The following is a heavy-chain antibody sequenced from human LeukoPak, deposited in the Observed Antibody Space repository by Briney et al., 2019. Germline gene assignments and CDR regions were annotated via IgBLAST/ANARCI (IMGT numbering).Heavy chain of an antibody. CDR2: VIPIFGTA. CDR1: GGTFSSYA. CDR3: ARRGAGHDSSVNPYYYYGMDV. D-gene: IGHD3-22*01. Sequence: SVKVSCKASGGTFSSYAISWVRQAPGQGLEWMGGVIPIFGTANYAQKFQGRVTITADESTSTAYMELSSLRSEDTAVYYCARRGAGHDSSVNPYYYYGMDVWGQGTTVTVSS. V-gene: IGHV1-69*13. J-gene: IGHJ6*02.